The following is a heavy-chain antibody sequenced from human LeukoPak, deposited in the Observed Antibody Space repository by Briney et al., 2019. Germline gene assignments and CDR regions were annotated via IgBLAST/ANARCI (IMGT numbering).Heavy chain of an antibody. CDR3: ARVSVGATVYYYYYMDV. CDR2: ISAYNGNT. V-gene: IGHV1-18*01. Sequence: ASVKVSCKASGYTFTSYGISWVRQAPGQGLEWMGWISAYNGNTNYAQKLQGRVTMTTDTSTSTAYIELRSLRSDDTAVYYCARVSVGATVYYYYYMDVWGKGTTVTISS. CDR1: GYTFTSYG. J-gene: IGHJ6*03. D-gene: IGHD1-26*01.